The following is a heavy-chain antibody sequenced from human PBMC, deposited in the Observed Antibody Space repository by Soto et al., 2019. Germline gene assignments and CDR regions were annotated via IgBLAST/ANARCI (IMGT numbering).Heavy chain of an antibody. Sequence: SGPTLVNPTQTLTLTCTFSGFSLSTSGMCVGWVRQPPGKALEWLALIDWHDDKYYRTSLKTRLTISKDTSKNHVVLTMSNMDPVDTATYYCARIPAAAAGFYGMDVWGQGTTATVCS. CDR3: ARIPAAAAGFYGMDV. D-gene: IGHD6-13*01. V-gene: IGHV2-70*20. CDR1: GFSLSTSGMC. J-gene: IGHJ6*02. CDR2: IDWHDDK.